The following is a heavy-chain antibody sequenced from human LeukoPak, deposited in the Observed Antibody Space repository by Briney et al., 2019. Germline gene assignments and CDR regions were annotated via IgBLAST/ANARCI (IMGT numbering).Heavy chain of an antibody. CDR2: IIPIFGTA. D-gene: IGHD3-3*01. V-gene: IGHV1-69*13. Sequence: SVKVSCKASGYTFSSFGFMWVRQAPGQGLEWMGGIIPIFGTANYAQKFQGRVTITADESTSTAYMELSSLRSEDTAVYYCARDAVRGFLEWLLSGYYSPYYYYGMDVWGQGTTVTVSS. CDR3: ARDAVRGFLEWLLSGYYSPYYYYGMDV. J-gene: IGHJ6*02. CDR1: GYTFSSFG.